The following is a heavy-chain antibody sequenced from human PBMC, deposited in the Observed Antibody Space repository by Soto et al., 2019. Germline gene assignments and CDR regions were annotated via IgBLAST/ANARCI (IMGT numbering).Heavy chain of an antibody. CDR3: ADPVPATTHYVYYDMDV. Sequence: EVQLLESGGGLVQPGGSLRLSCVASGFTFSYYTMSWVRQAPGKGLEWVSGISNSGDTIYYADSVKGRFTISRDNFMNTVYLQMHSLRADDTAVYYCADPVPATTHYVYYDMDVWGRGTKVTASS. J-gene: IGHJ6*02. V-gene: IGHV3-23*01. CDR2: ISNSGDTI. CDR1: GFTFSYYT. D-gene: IGHD2-2*01.